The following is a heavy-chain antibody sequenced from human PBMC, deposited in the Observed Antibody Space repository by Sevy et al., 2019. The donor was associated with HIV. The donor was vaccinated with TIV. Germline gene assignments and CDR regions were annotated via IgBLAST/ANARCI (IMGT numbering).Heavy chain of an antibody. D-gene: IGHD3-22*01. CDR2: INHSGST. CDR3: ARGHYYSNWFDP. Sequence: SETLSLTCAVYGGSFSGYYWSWIRQPPGKGLEWIGEINHSGSTNYNPSLKSRVTISVDTSKNQFSLKLSSVTAADTAVYYCARGHYYSNWFDPWSQGTLVTVSS. CDR1: GGSFSGYY. J-gene: IGHJ5*02. V-gene: IGHV4-34*01.